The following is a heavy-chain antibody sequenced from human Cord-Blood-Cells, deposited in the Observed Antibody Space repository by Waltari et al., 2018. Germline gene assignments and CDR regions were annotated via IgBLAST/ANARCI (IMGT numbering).Heavy chain of an antibody. D-gene: IGHD2-2*01. Sequence: QVQLVQSGAEVKKPGASVKVSCKASGYTFTSYAMHWVRQAPGQRLEWMGWINAGNGNTKYSQKFQGRVTITRDTSASTAYMELSNLRSEDTAVYYCARGGNIVVVPAAPFDYWGQGTLVTVSS. V-gene: IGHV1-3*01. J-gene: IGHJ4*02. CDR1: GYTFTSYA. CDR3: ARGGNIVVVPAAPFDY. CDR2: INAGNGNT.